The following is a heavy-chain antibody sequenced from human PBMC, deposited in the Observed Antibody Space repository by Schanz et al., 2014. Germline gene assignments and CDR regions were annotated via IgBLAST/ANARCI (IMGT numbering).Heavy chain of an antibody. D-gene: IGHD3-9*01. CDR2: IIPILDKT. Sequence: QVQLVQSGAEVKKPGSSVKVSCKASGGTFSSSTLTWVRQAPGQGLEWMGRIIPILDKTNYAQKFQGRVTMTADKSTSTVYMEVSGLRSEDTAVYYCAKVDRTRYYAMDLWGQGTTVTVSS. V-gene: IGHV1-69*08. CDR1: GGTFSSST. CDR3: AKVDRTRYYAMDL. J-gene: IGHJ6*02.